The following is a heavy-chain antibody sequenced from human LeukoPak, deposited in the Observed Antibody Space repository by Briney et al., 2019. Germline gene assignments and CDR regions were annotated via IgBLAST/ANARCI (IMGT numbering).Heavy chain of an antibody. CDR1: GGSMSSGDYY. CDR3: ARSAGTTPTPYLKY. V-gene: IGHV4-31*03. Sequence: SETLSLTCTVSGGSMSSGDYYWSWIRQHPGKGLEWIGHIYYSGNTYYNPSLKSRVTISVDTSKNQFSLRLSSVTAADTAVYYRARSAGTTPTPYLKYWGQGTLVTVSS. J-gene: IGHJ4*02. D-gene: IGHD1-1*01. CDR2: IYYSGNT.